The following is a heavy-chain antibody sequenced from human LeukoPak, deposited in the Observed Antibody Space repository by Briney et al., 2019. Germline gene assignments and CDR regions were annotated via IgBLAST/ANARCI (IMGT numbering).Heavy chain of an antibody. V-gene: IGHV4-59*01. CDR1: GDSITNYY. J-gene: IGHJ4*02. D-gene: IGHD3-22*01. CDR3: ARVTGYMIEDYFDY. CDR2: IYYSGNT. Sequence: SETLSLTCTVSGDSITNYYWSWYRQPPGQGLEWIGDIYYSGNTNYNPSLKSRVTISVETSKNQFSLKLSSVTAADTAVYYCARVTGYMIEDYFDYWGQGTLVTVSS.